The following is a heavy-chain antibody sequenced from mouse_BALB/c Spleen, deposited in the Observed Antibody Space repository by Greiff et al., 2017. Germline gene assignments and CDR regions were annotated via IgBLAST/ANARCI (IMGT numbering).Heavy chain of an antibody. J-gene: IGHJ2*01. CDR1: GYTFTDYA. CDR3: ARRGLTTATYSFDY. V-gene: IGHV1-67*01. CDR2: INSYSGNT. Sequence: QIQLQQSGPELGRPGVSVKISCKGSGYTFTDYAMHWVKQSHAESLEWIGVINSYSGNTNYNQKFKGKATMTVDKSSSTAYMELARLTSEDSAIYYCARRGLTTATYSFDYWGQGTTLTVSS. D-gene: IGHD1-2*01.